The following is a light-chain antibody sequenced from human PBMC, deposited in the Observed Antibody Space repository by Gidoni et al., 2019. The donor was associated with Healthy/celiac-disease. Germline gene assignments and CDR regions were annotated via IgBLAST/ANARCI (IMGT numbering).Light chain of an antibody. CDR3: QQYDNLPLT. V-gene: IGKV1-33*01. CDR1: QDISNY. J-gene: IGKJ4*02. CDR2: DAS. Sequence: IQLRQSPSSLSASVGDRVTITCQASQDISNYLNWYQQKPGKAPKLLIYDASNLETGVPSRFSGSGSGTDFTFTISSLQPEDIATYYCQQYDNLPLTFGGGTKVEIK.